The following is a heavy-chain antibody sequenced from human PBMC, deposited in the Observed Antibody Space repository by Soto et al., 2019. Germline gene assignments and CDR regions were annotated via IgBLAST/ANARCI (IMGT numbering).Heavy chain of an antibody. D-gene: IGHD5-12*01. Sequence: GASVKVSCKASGYTFTNYGFSWVRQAPGQGLEWMGRIIPILGIANYAQKFQGRVTITADKSTSTAYMELSSLRSEDTAVYYCARVAPIVANNYYYYGMDVWGQGTTVTVSS. J-gene: IGHJ6*02. CDR3: ARVAPIVANNYYYYGMDV. CDR1: GYTFTNYG. V-gene: IGHV1-69*04. CDR2: IIPILGIA.